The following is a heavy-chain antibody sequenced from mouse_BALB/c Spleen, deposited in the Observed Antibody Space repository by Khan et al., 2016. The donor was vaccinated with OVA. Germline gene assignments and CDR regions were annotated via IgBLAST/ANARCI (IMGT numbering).Heavy chain of an antibody. J-gene: IGHJ3*01. CDR1: GFTFSSYS. D-gene: IGHD4-1*01. Sequence: EVELVESGGDLVKPGGSLKLSCAASGFTFSSYSMSWVRQTPDKRLEWVASISSGGDYTYYPDSVKGRFTIYRDNAKKPLYLQMSALKSEDTAMYYCADHLTGSFAYWGQGTLVTVSA. CDR3: ADHLTGSFAY. V-gene: IGHV5-6*01. CDR2: ISSGGDYT.